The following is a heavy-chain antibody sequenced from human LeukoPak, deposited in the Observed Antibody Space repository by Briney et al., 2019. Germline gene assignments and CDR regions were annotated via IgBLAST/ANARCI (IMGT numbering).Heavy chain of an antibody. Sequence: PSQTLSLTCTVSGGSISSGSYYWSWIRQPAGKGLEWIGRIYTTGSTNYNPSLKSRVTISVDTSKNQFSLKLSSVTAADTAVYYCARGTGIAESWGLGTLVTVSS. J-gene: IGHJ5*02. D-gene: IGHD6-13*01. CDR3: ARGTGIAES. CDR1: GGSISSGSYY. CDR2: IYTTGST. V-gene: IGHV4-61*02.